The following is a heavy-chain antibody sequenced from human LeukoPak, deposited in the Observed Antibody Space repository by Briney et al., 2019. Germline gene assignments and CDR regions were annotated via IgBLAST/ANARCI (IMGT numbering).Heavy chain of an antibody. Sequence: SQTLSLTCVISGDSFSSNNAAWNWLRQSPSRGLEWLGRTYYKSKWHDDYAVSVKSRITIKPDTSRNQFSLQLKSVTPEDTAVYYCAREGVSMIRGIIFNYYGMDVWGQGTAVSVSS. CDR1: GDSFSSNNAA. J-gene: IGHJ6*02. D-gene: IGHD3-10*01. V-gene: IGHV6-1*01. CDR3: AREGVSMIRGIIFNYYGMDV. CDR2: TYYKSKWHD.